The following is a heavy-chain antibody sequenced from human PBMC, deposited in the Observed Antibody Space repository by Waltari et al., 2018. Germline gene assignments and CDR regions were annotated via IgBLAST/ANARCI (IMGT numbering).Heavy chain of an antibody. J-gene: IGHJ6*02. V-gene: IGHV3-7*04. D-gene: IGHD5-18*01. Sequence: EVQLVESGGGLVQPGGSLRLSCAASGFTFSSYWMSWVRQAPGKGLAWVANIKQDGSEKDYVDSVKGRFTISRDNAKNSLYLQMNSLRAEDTAVYYCAREGDTAGVYGMDVWGQGTTVTVSS. CDR1: GFTFSSYW. CDR2: IKQDGSEK. CDR3: AREGDTAGVYGMDV.